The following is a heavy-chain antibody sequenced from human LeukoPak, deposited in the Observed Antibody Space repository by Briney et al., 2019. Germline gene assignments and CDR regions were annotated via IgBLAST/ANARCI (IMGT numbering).Heavy chain of an antibody. Sequence: GGSLRLSCAASGFTFDDYTMHWVRQAPGKGLERVSLISWDGGSTYYADSVKGRFTISRDNSKNSLYLQMNSLRTEDTALYYCAKEGPGIAVAGLDYWGQGTLVTVSS. CDR3: AKEGPGIAVAGLDY. J-gene: IGHJ4*02. D-gene: IGHD6-19*01. CDR1: GFTFDDYT. CDR2: ISWDGGST. V-gene: IGHV3-43*01.